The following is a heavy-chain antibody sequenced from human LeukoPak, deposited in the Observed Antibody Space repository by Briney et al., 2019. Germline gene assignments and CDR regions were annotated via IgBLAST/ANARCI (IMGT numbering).Heavy chain of an antibody. D-gene: IGHD6-13*01. CDR2: IYYSGST. CDR3: ARVRIADEMDV. CDR1: VGPISIGGYY. Sequence: PSQTLSLPCTLSVGPISIGGYYWRWIRQHPRKGLEWIGYIYYSGSTYYNPSLKSRVTISVDTSKNQSSLKLSSVTAADTAVYYCARVRIADEMDVWGKGTTVTVSS. V-gene: IGHV4-31*03. J-gene: IGHJ6*04.